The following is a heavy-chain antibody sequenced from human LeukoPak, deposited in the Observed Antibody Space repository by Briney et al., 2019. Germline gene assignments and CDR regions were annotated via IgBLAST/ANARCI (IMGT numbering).Heavy chain of an antibody. Sequence: SETLSLTCAVYGGSFSGYYWSWIRQPPGKGLEWIGEINHSGSTNYNPSLKSRVTISVDTSKSQFSLKLSSVTAADTAVYYCARGVGDIVLMVYANHFDYWGQGTLVTVSS. CDR1: GGSFSGYY. CDR3: ARGVGDIVLMVYANHFDY. D-gene: IGHD2-8*01. J-gene: IGHJ4*02. V-gene: IGHV4-34*01. CDR2: INHSGST.